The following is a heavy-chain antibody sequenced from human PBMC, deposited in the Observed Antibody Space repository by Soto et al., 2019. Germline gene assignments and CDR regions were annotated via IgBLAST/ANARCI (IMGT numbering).Heavy chain of an antibody. Sequence: SVKVSCKASGGTFSSYAISWVRQAPGQGLEWMGGIIPINGTANYAQKFQGRVTITADTSTSTAYMELSSLRSEDTAVYYCARSVYRGDYNLNYWGQGTLVTVSS. CDR1: GGTFSSYA. J-gene: IGHJ4*02. CDR2: IIPINGTA. D-gene: IGHD4-17*01. CDR3: ARSVYRGDYNLNY. V-gene: IGHV1-69*06.